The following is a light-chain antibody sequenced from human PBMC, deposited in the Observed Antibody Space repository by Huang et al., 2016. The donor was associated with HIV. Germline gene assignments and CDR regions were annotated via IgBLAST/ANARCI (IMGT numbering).Light chain of an antibody. CDR2: DVS. CDR1: QSVKR. CDR3: QQYDEWPPWS. J-gene: IGKJ1*01. Sequence: EIVMTQSPPTLSASPGERAPLSCRASQSVKRLAWYQQRPGQAPKLLVYDVSSRATGNPARFSGSGSGTDFTLTINTLQSEDFALYYCQQYDEWPPWSFGQGTRVDMK. V-gene: IGKV3-15*01.